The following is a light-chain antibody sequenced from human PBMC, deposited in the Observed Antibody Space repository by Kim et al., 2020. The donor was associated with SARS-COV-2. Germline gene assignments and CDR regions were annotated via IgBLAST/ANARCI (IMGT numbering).Light chain of an antibody. CDR1: SSDVGGYDY. Sequence: QSALTQPASVSGSPGQSITISCTGTSSDVGGYDYVSWYQHHPGKAPKLMIYDVIKRPSGVSNRFSGSKSGNTASLTISGLQAEDEADYFCSSCTTSSTYVFGTGTKVTVL. CDR2: DVI. V-gene: IGLV2-14*03. J-gene: IGLJ1*01. CDR3: SSCTTSSTYV.